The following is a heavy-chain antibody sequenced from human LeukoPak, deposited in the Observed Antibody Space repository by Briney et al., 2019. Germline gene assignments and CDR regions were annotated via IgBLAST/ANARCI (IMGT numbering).Heavy chain of an antibody. V-gene: IGHV4-39*01. D-gene: IGHD3/OR15-3a*01. CDR1: GVSISSSNSY. J-gene: IGHJ4*02. CDR2: IYYSGNT. CDR3: ARQTGSGLFILP. Sequence: SETLSLTCTVSGVSISSSNSYWGWLRQPPGKGLEWIASIYYSGNTYYNPSLKSQDSISINTSKNQFSLRLTSVTAADTAVYYWARQTGSGLFILPGGQGTLVTVSS.